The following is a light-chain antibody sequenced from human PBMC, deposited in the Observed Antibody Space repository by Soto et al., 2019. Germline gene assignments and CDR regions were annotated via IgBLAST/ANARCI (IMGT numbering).Light chain of an antibody. CDR2: AAF. J-gene: IGKJ1*01. Sequence: DIRMTQSPSSVSASVGDRVTITCRASHDISSWIAWYQQKPGKAANLLIYAAFGLQSGVPSRFSSSGSGTDFTLTSSSLQPEDVATYYCQQANSLPPTVGQGTKVEIK. CDR3: QQANSLPPT. CDR1: HDISSW. V-gene: IGKV1-12*01.